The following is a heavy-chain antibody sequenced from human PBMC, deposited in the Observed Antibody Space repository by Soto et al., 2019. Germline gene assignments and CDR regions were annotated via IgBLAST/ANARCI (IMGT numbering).Heavy chain of an antibody. J-gene: IGHJ4*02. Sequence: GGSLRLSCAASGFTFSSYGMHWVRQAPGKGLEWVAVIWYDGSNKYYADSVKGRFTISRDNSKNTLYLQMNSLRAEDTSLYLCAADIHATWLLNSWGQGTLVTVSS. D-gene: IGHD2-2*02. CDR2: IWYDGSNK. CDR1: GFTFSSYG. V-gene: IGHV3-33*01. CDR3: AADIHATWLLNS.